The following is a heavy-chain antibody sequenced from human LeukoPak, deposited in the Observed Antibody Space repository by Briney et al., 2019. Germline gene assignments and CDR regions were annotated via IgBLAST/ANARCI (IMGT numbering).Heavy chain of an antibody. J-gene: IGHJ4*02. CDR2: ISSSGSTI. CDR3: ASTIVVVPAAMDY. CDR1: RFTFSSYE. V-gene: IGHV3-48*03. D-gene: IGHD2-2*01. Sequence: PGGSLRLSCAASRFTFSSYEMNWVRQAPGKGLEWVSYISSSGSTIYYADSVKGRFTISRDNAKNSLYLQMNSLRAEDTAVYYCASTIVVVPAAMDYWGQGTLVTVSS.